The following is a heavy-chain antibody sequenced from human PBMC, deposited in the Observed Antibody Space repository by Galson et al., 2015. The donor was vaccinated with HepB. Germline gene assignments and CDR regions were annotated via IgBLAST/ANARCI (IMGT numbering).Heavy chain of an antibody. J-gene: IGHJ4*02. CDR2: ISVSGTYT. D-gene: IGHD7-27*01. Sequence: SLRLSCAASGFTFSSYAMSWVRRAPGKGLERVSAISVSGTYTYYADSVKGRFTISRDDSKNTLYLQMNSLRAEDMAIYYCAKRALGTATTSYYFDYWGQGTLVTVSS. CDR1: GFTFSSYA. V-gene: IGHV3-23*01. CDR3: AKRALGTATTSYYFDY.